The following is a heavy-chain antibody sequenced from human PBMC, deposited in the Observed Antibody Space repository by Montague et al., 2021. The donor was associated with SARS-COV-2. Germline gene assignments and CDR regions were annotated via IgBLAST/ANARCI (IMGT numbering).Heavy chain of an antibody. CDR2: ISSSSCYI. D-gene: IGHD3-22*01. CDR1: GFTFRSYT. J-gene: IGHJ3*02. V-gene: IGHV3-21*01. Sequence: SLRLSCAASGFTFRSYTMNWVRQAPGKGLEWVSCISSSSCYIYYADSVKGRFTIFRDNAKNSLFLQMNSLRAEDTAVYYCARDGWAHYYDSSGYEGNFDXWGQGTMVTVSS. CDR3: ARDGWAHYYDSSGYEGNFDX.